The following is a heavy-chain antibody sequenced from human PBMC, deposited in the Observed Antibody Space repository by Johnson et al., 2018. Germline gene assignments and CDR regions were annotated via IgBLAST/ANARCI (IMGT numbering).Heavy chain of an antibody. CDR2: TIRTADRP. V-gene: IGHV3-23*04. CDR1: GFNFYSYA. Sequence: VQLVQSGGGLAQPGESLRLSCEASGFNFYSYAIAWVRQTPGKGLEWVSTIRTADRPYYAASVKGRFTISRHTSNYTVYLQMSGLRSEDTAIYFCAKLDYYDSWSGRFGMDVWGQGTTVTVSS. J-gene: IGHJ6*02. D-gene: IGHD3-3*01. CDR3: AKLDYYDSWSGRFGMDV.